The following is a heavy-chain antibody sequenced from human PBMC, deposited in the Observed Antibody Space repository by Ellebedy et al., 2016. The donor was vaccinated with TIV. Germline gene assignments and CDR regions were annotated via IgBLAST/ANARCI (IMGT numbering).Heavy chain of an antibody. D-gene: IGHD5-18*01. Sequence: MPSETLSLTCTVSGGSISSSSYYWGWIRQPPGKGLEWIGSIYYSGSTYYNPSPKSRVTISVDTSKNQFSLKLSSVTAADTAVYYCARVYTAMASNPLDYWGQGTLVTVSS. V-gene: IGHV4-39*01. CDR2: IYYSGST. CDR1: GGSISSSSYY. J-gene: IGHJ4*02. CDR3: ARVYTAMASNPLDY.